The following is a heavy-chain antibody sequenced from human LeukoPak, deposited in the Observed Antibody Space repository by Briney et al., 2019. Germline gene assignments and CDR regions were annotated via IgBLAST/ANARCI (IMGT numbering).Heavy chain of an antibody. Sequence: ASVTVSCTASGYSFTSNYIHWVRQAPGQGLEWMGMIYPSDGSTSYAQKFQGRATVTRDTSTSTVHMELSGLRSEDTAVYYCARDQEAFDYWGQGTLVTVSS. V-gene: IGHV1-46*01. CDR2: IYPSDGST. CDR3: ARDQEAFDY. CDR1: GYSFTSNY. J-gene: IGHJ4*02.